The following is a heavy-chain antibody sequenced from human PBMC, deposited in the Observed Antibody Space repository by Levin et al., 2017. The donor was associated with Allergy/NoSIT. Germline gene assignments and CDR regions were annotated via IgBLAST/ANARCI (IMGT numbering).Heavy chain of an antibody. Sequence: GESLKISCTGSGFTFGDYAMSWVRQAPGKGLEWVGFIRNKAHGGTTEYAASVKGRLTISREDSKSLAYLQMNSLKTEDTAVYFCARGGPPNYDYNWGSYRDGYFDYWGQGTLVTVSS. CDR2: IRNKAHGGTT. V-gene: IGHV3-49*04. CDR3: ARGGPPNYDYNWGSYRDGYFDY. CDR1: GFTFGDYA. D-gene: IGHD3-16*02. J-gene: IGHJ4*02.